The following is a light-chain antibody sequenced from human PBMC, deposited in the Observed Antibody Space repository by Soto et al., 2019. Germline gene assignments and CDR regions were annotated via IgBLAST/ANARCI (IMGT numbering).Light chain of an antibody. CDR3: QQSNNWPYT. V-gene: IGKV3-15*01. CDR1: QSVSDN. Sequence: EIVMTQSPATLSVSPGERVTLSCRASQSVSDNLAWYQQKPGQAPRLLIYGASTRATTIPARFSGSGSGTEFTLTISSVQSEDFAVYYCQQSNNWPYTFGQGTKLDIK. J-gene: IGKJ2*01. CDR2: GAS.